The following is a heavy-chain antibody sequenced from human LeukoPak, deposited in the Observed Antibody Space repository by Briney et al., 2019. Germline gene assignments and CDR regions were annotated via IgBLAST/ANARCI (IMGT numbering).Heavy chain of an antibody. Sequence: ASVKVSCKASGGTFSSYAISWVRQAPGQGLEWMGGIIPIFGTANYAQKFQGRVTITADESTSTAYMELSSLRSGDTAVYYCARGPRRGYSPYYYYYGMDVWGQGTTVTVSS. CDR1: GGTFSSYA. V-gene: IGHV1-69*13. J-gene: IGHJ6*02. CDR3: ARGPRRGYSPYYYYYGMDV. D-gene: IGHD5-18*01. CDR2: IIPIFGTA.